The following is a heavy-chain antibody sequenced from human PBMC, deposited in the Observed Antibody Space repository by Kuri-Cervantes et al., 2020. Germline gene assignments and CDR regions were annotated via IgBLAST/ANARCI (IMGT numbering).Heavy chain of an antibody. V-gene: IGHV3-7*05. Sequence: GESLKISCAASGFTFRSHWMNWVRQAPGKGLEWVANIHQEGREKFYVDSVKGRFTISRDNAKNSLYLQMNSLRAEDTALYYCAKDIGQSADAFDIWGQGTMVTVSS. CDR1: GFTFRSHW. CDR3: AKDIGQSADAFDI. J-gene: IGHJ3*02. CDR2: IHQEGREK. D-gene: IGHD1-26*01.